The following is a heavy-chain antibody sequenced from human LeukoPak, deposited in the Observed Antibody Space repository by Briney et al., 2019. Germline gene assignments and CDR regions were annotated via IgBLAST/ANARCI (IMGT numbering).Heavy chain of an antibody. V-gene: IGHV4-39*07. CDR2: IYYSGST. CDR3: ARDTRIAAADTTLDL. J-gene: IGHJ2*01. CDR1: GGSISSSSYY. Sequence: PSETLSLTCTVSGGSISSSSYYWGWIRQPPGKGLEWIGSIYYSGSTYYNPSLKSRVTISVDTSKNQFSLKLSSVTAADTAVYYCARDTRIAAADTTLDLWGRGTLVTVSS. D-gene: IGHD6-13*01.